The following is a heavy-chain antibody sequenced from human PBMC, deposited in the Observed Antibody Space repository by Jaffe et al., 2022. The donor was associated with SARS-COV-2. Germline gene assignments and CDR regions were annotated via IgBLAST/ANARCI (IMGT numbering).Heavy chain of an antibody. V-gene: IGHV3-74*01. CDR1: GFTFSSYW. J-gene: IGHJ4*02. D-gene: IGHD4-17*01. CDR3: ARDHYGGNSDY. CDR2: INTDGSST. Sequence: EVQLVNSGGGLVQPGGSLRLSCAASGFTFSSYWMHWVRQAPGKGLLWVSSINTDGSSTYYADSVKGRFTISRDNAKNTLYLQMNGLRAEDTAVYYCARDHYGGNSDYWGQGTLVTVSS.